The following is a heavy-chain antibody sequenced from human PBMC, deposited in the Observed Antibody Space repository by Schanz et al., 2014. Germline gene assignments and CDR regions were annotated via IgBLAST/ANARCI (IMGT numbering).Heavy chain of an antibody. CDR2: ISSSGSYI. CDR1: EFTFSSYK. J-gene: IGHJ4*02. CDR3: ARANYRRKINFDY. Sequence: EVQLVESGGGLVKPGGSLRLSCEASEFTFSSYKMNWVRQAPGKGLEWVSSISSSGSYIYYADSVKGRFTISRDNAKNSLYLQMNSLRAEDTAVYYCARANYRRKINFDYWGRGTLVTVSS. D-gene: IGHD3-10*01. V-gene: IGHV3-21*01.